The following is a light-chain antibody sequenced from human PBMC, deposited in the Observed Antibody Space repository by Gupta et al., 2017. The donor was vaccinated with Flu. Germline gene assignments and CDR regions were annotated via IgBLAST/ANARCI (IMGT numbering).Light chain of an antibody. Sequence: EIVLTQSPATLSLSPGERATRSCRASQSVSSYLAWYQQKPGQAPRLLIYDASNRATGIPARFSGSGYGKDFTLTSSSREPEDFAVYYGQQRSNWYTFGQGTKLEIK. CDR2: DAS. V-gene: IGKV3-11*01. J-gene: IGKJ2*01. CDR3: QQRSNWYT. CDR1: QSVSSY.